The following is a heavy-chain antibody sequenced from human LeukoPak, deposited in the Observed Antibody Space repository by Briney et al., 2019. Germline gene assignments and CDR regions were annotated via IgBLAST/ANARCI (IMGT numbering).Heavy chain of an antibody. Sequence: GGSLRLSCVPSGFTFSNYGMSWVRQAPGKGLEWVSGISVSGGSTYYADSVKGRFTISRDNAKNSLYLQMNSLRAEDTAVYYCAELGITMIGGVWGKGTTVTISS. V-gene: IGHV3-23*01. CDR1: GFTFSNYG. J-gene: IGHJ6*04. CDR3: AELGITMIGGV. CDR2: ISVSGGST. D-gene: IGHD3-10*02.